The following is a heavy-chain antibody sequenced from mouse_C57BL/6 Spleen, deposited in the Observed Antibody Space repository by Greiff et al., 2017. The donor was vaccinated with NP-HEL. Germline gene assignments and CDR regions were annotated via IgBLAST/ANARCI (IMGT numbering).Heavy chain of an antibody. CDR2: ISYDGSN. V-gene: IGHV3-6*01. Sequence: EVQLQESGPGLVKPSQSLSLTCSVTGYSITSDYYWNWIRQFPGNKLEWMGYISYDGSNNYNPSLKNRISITRDTSTNQFFLKLNSVTTEDTATYYCARVGGLFDYWGQGTTLTVAS. D-gene: IGHD1-1*02. CDR3: ARVGGLFDY. CDR1: GYSITSDYY. J-gene: IGHJ2*01.